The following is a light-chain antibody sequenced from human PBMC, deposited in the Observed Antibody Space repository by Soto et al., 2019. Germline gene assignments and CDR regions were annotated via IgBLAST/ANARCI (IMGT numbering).Light chain of an antibody. V-gene: IGLV2-11*01. CDR3: CSYAGSYTDV. CDR1: SSDIGGYNY. J-gene: IGLJ1*01. Sequence: QSALTQPRSVSGSPGQSVTISCTGTSSDIGGYNYVSWYQQHPGKAPKLMIYDVSKRPSGVPDRFSGSKSGNTASLTISGFQAEDEADYYCCSYAGSYTDVFGTATKLTVL. CDR2: DVS.